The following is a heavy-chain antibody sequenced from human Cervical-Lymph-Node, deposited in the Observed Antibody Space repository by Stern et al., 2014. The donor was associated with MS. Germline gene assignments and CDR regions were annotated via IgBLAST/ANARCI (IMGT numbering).Heavy chain of an antibody. J-gene: IGHJ6*02. Sequence: VQLVESGGGVVQPGRSLRLPCAASGFTFSSYAMHWVRQAPGKGLAGVAVISYGGSNKYYEDSVKGRFTISRDNSKNTLYLQMNSLRAEDTAVYYCARANYDFWSGYPDFHYYGMDVWGQGTTVTVSS. CDR1: GFTFSSYA. D-gene: IGHD3-3*01. V-gene: IGHV3-30-3*01. CDR2: ISYGGSNK. CDR3: ARANYDFWSGYPDFHYYGMDV.